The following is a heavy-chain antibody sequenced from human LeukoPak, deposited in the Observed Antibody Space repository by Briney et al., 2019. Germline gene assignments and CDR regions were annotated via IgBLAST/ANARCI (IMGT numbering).Heavy chain of an antibody. CDR2: ISSSSSYI. J-gene: IGHJ4*02. D-gene: IGHD3-3*01. CDR3: ARVGILGVVTLFDY. Sequence: GGSLRLSCAASGFTFSSYSMNWVRQAPGKGLEWVSSISSSSSYIYYADSVKGRFTISRDNAKNSLYLQMNSLRAEDTAVYYCARVGILGVVTLFDYWGQGTLVTVSS. CDR1: GFTFSSYS. V-gene: IGHV3-21*01.